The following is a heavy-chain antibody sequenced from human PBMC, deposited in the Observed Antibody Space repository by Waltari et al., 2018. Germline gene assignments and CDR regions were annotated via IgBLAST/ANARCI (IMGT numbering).Heavy chain of an antibody. Sequence: QVQLQESGPGLVKPSETLSPICTVSGVSISSGYYCGWSRRPPGKGLEWIGGTFHSGNTYYNPSLKSRVTMSVDTSKNQFSLRLSSVTAADTAVYYCARDPIPGYAYRGDYWGQGTLVTVSS. CDR1: GVSISSGYY. D-gene: IGHD5-12*01. V-gene: IGHV4-38-2*02. CDR2: TFHSGNT. CDR3: ARDPIPGYAYRGDY. J-gene: IGHJ4*02.